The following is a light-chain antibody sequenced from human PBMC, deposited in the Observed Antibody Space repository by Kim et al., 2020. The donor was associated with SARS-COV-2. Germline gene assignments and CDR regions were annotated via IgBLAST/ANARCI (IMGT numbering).Light chain of an antibody. CDR3: QVWDSGADRVV. CDR1: NLGDYR. V-gene: IGLV3-21*04. Sequence: PVHTARISCGGNNLGDYRVHWYQQKPGQAPILVIYYDNLRPSGIPERFSGSNSGNTVTLTISRVEAGDEAEYYCQVWDSGADRVVFGGGTQLTVL. CDR2: YDN. J-gene: IGLJ2*01.